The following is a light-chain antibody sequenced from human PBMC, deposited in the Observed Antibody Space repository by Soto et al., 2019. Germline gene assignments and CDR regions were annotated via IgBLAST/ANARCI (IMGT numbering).Light chain of an antibody. V-gene: IGKV3-20*01. CDR1: QTVGRNY. CDR2: HAS. Sequence: EMVLTQSPGTLSSSPGERATLSCRASQTVGRNYLAWYQQKPGHTPRLLLYHASNGATGIPDRFSGSGSGTDFTLTISRLEPEDFAVYYCQQYAASPLTFGGGAKVEI. CDR3: QQYAASPLT. J-gene: IGKJ4*01.